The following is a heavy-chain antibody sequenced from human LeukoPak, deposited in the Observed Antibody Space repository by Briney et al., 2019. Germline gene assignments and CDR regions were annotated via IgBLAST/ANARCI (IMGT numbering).Heavy chain of an antibody. CDR1: GFTFNRYW. D-gene: IGHD4-17*01. CDR2: INQDASEK. Sequence: PGGSLRLSCAASGFTFNRYWMSWVRQAPGKGLEWVANINQDASEKYYVDSVKGRFTISSDNAKNSLYLQMNSLRAEDTAVYYCARSPTMTLLDYWGQGTLVTVSS. V-gene: IGHV3-7*01. J-gene: IGHJ4*02. CDR3: ARSPTMTLLDY.